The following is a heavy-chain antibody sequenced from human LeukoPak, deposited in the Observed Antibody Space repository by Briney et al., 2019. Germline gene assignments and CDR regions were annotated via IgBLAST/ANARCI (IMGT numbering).Heavy chain of an antibody. J-gene: IGHJ5*02. CDR1: GGTFNNSA. CDR3: ARDVHGDYGXGWFDP. V-gene: IGHV1-69*05. D-gene: IGHD4-17*01. CDR2: IMPLFGTA. Sequence: ASVKVSCKTSGGTFNNSAISWVRQAPGQGREWLGGIMPLFGTAGYAQKFQGRVTIIKDESTRTVYLELTSLTSDDTAVYYCARDVHGDYGXGWFDPWGQGTLVSVSS.